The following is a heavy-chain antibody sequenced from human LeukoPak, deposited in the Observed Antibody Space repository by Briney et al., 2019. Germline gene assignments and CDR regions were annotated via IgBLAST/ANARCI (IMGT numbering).Heavy chain of an antibody. V-gene: IGHV4-34*01. J-gene: IGHJ3*02. CDR2: INHSGST. CDR3: ARKYASSGDFDI. Sequence: SETLSLTCAVYGGSFSGYYWSWVRQPPGKGLEWIGEINHSGSTNYNPSLKSRVTISVDTSKNQFSLKLSSVTAADTAVYYCARKYASSGDFDIWGQGTMVTVSS. D-gene: IGHD2-15*01. CDR1: GGSFSGYY.